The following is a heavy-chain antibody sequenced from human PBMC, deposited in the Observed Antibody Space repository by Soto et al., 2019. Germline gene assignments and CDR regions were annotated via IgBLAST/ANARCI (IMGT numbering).Heavy chain of an antibody. CDR1: GGSFSGYY. CDR3: AKEVAGMDDSYYYYYGMDV. D-gene: IGHD3-10*01. Sequence: SETLSLTCAVYGGSFSGYYWSWIRQPPGKGLEWIGEINHSGSTNYNPSLKSRVTISVDTSKNQFSLKLSSVTAADTAVYYCAKEVAGMDDSYYYYYGMDVWGQGTTVTVSS. CDR2: INHSGST. J-gene: IGHJ6*02. V-gene: IGHV4-34*01.